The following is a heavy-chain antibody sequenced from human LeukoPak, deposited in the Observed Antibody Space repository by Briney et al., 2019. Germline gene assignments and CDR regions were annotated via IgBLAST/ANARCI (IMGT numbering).Heavy chain of an antibody. CDR3: AKDGAWLRFDD. CDR1: GFPFSSHG. Sequence: PGGSLSLSCAGSGFPFSSHGMNWVRQAPGKGLEWVSGISPGGGPTYYADSVKGRFSISRDDLKNTLYLQMTNLRAEDTAVYYCAKDGAWLRFDDWGQGILVTVSS. V-gene: IGHV3-23*01. D-gene: IGHD5-12*01. CDR2: ISPGGGPT. J-gene: IGHJ4*02.